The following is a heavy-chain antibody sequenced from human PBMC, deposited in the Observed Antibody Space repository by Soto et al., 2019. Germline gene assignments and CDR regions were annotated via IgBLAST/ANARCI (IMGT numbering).Heavy chain of an antibody. J-gene: IGHJ1*01. D-gene: IGHD2-2*01. CDR2: INAGNGKT. Sequence: GASVKVSCKASGYTFTTYTIQWVRQSPGQSPEWMGWINAGNGKTKYSQRFQGRVTITRDTSATTAYLELSSLTSEDTAVYYCARSPPYATGWTFYWGQGTQVTVSS. V-gene: IGHV1-3*01. CDR1: GYTFTTYT. CDR3: ARSPPYATGWTFY.